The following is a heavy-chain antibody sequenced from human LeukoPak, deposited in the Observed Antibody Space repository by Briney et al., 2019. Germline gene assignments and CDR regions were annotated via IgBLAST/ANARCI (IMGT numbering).Heavy chain of an antibody. J-gene: IGHJ5*02. CDR3: AKSVAAAGTVPSWFDP. CDR2: ISGSGGST. CDR1: GVAFRGYA. V-gene: IGHV3-23*01. D-gene: IGHD6-13*01. Sequence: GGSLRLSCAPSGVAFRGYAMRWVRQAPEGRLGWVSAISGSGGSTYYADSVKGRFTISRDNSKNTLYLQMNSLRAEDTAVYYCAKSVAAAGTVPSWFDPWGQGTLVTVSS.